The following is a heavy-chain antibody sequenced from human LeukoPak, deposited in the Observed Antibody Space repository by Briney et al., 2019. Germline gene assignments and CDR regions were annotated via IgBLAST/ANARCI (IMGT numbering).Heavy chain of an antibody. Sequence: ASVKVSCKASGYTFTSYYMHWVRQAPGQGLEWMGIINPSGGSTSYAQKFQGRVTMTRDTSTSTVYMELSSLRSDDTAVYYCARLTPPYYDFWSGQMYYFDYWGQGTLVTVSS. D-gene: IGHD3-3*01. CDR2: INPSGGST. CDR3: ARLTPPYYDFWSGQMYYFDY. V-gene: IGHV1-46*01. CDR1: GYTFTSYY. J-gene: IGHJ4*02.